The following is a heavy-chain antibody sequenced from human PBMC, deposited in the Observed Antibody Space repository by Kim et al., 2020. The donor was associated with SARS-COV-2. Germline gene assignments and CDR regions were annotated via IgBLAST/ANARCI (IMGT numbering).Heavy chain of an antibody. CDR3: AKVTSGSSGWFEYFQH. Sequence: GGSLRLSCAASGFTFNNYAMSWVRQAPGKGLEWVSGIGDSGGSTKYADSVKGRFSISRDNSKNTLYLQMDSLRAEDTAVYYCAKVTSGSSGWFEYFQHWGQGTLVTVSS. J-gene: IGHJ1*01. CDR1: GFTFNNYA. V-gene: IGHV3-23*01. D-gene: IGHD6-19*01. CDR2: IGDSGGST.